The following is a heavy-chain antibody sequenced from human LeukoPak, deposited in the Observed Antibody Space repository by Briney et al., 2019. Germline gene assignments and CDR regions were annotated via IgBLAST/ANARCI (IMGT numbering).Heavy chain of an antibody. Sequence: ASVKVSCKASGGTFSSYAISWVRQAPGQGLEWMRGIIPIFGTANYAQKFQGRVTITADESTSTAYMELSSLRSEDTAVYYCAGTYYYDSSGYPIDYWGQGTLVTVSS. CDR2: IIPIFGTA. CDR3: AGTYYYDSSGYPIDY. J-gene: IGHJ4*02. V-gene: IGHV1-69*13. D-gene: IGHD3-22*01. CDR1: GGTFSSYA.